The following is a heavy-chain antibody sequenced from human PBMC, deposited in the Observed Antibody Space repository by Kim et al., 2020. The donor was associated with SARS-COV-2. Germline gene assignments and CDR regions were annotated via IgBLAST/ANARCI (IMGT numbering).Heavy chain of an antibody. CDR3: ARGGGIGYSYGYNYYYGMDV. CDR2: ISYDGSNK. V-gene: IGHV3-30-3*01. CDR1: GFTFSSYA. Sequence: GGSLRLSCAASGFTFSSYAMHWVRQAPGKGLEWVAVISYDGSNKYYADSVKGRFTISRDNSKNTLYLQMNSLRAEDTAVYYCARGGGIGYSYGYNYYYGMDVWGQGTTVTVSS. J-gene: IGHJ6*02. D-gene: IGHD5-18*01.